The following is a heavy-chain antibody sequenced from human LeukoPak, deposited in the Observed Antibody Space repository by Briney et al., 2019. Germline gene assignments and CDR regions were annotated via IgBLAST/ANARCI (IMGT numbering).Heavy chain of an antibody. CDR1: GYTFTSYD. Sequence: ASVKVSCKASGYTFTSYDINWVRQATGQGLEWMGWMNPNSGNTGYAQKFQGRVTITMNTSRSTAYMELSSLRSEDTAVYYCARGLASMVRGARYYYYYMDVWGKGTTVTVSS. D-gene: IGHD3-10*01. V-gene: IGHV1-8*03. J-gene: IGHJ6*03. CDR3: ARGLASMVRGARYYYYYMDV. CDR2: MNPNSGNT.